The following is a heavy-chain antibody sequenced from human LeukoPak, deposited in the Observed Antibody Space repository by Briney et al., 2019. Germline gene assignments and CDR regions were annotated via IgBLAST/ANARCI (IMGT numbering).Heavy chain of an antibody. D-gene: IGHD3-22*01. Sequence: ASVKVSCKASGYTFTGYYMHWVRQAPGQGLEWMGWINPNSGGTNYAQKFQGRVTMTRDTSISTAYMELSRLRSDDTAVYYCAREHSRVYSFDVFDIWAQGTMVTFSS. CDR1: GYTFTGYY. CDR3: AREHSRVYSFDVFDI. CDR2: INPNSGGT. V-gene: IGHV1-2*02. J-gene: IGHJ3*02.